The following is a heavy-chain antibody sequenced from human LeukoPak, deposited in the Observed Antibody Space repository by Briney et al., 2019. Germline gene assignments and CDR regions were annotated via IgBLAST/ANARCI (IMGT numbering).Heavy chain of an antibody. V-gene: IGHV3-64D*06. CDR1: GFPFSNYA. D-gene: IGHD5-18*01. CDR3: VKDPGSNYGGGYFDF. CDR2: INNNGGST. Sequence: GGSLRLSCSASGFPFSNYAMHWVRQAPGKGLECVSAINNNGGSTYYADSVKGRFTISRDNSKNTLYLQMISLRPEDTAVYYCVKDPGSNYGGGYFDFWGQGALVTVSS. J-gene: IGHJ4*02.